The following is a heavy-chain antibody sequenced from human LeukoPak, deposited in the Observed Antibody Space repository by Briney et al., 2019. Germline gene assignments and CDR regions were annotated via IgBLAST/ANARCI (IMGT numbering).Heavy chain of an antibody. J-gene: IGHJ4*02. CDR3: ARSPNTEFDY. CDR1: GFTFKDYA. CDR2: ISWSSRAS. Sequence: PGRSLRLSCAASGFTFKDYAMHWVRQAPGKGLEWVSGISWSSRASAYADSVKGRFTISRDNAKNSLSLQVNSLRAEDTAVYYCARSPNTEFDYWGQGTLVTVSS. V-gene: IGHV3-9*01.